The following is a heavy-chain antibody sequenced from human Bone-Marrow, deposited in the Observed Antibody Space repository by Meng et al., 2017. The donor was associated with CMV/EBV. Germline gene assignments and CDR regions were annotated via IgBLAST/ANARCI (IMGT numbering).Heavy chain of an antibody. CDR1: GGSVSSGSYY. CDR3: ARGSRRGWFDP. V-gene: IGHV4-61*01. D-gene: IGHD3-16*01. Sequence: SETLSLTCTVSGGSVSSGSYYWSWIRQPPGKGLEWIGYIYYSGSTNYNPSLKSRVTISVDTSKNQFSLKLSSVTAADTAVYYCARGSRRGWFDPWGQGTLVTVSS. J-gene: IGHJ5*02. CDR2: IYYSGST.